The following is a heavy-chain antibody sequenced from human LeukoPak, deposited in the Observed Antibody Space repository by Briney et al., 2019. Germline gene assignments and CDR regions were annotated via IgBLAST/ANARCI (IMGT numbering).Heavy chain of an antibody. V-gene: IGHV3-13*01. CDR3: ASGSPWSYYYRDV. Sequence: SLRLSCTASGFDFRNFDFHGVRQVSGKGLEGVSHIHTAGWTYYPGSVKDRLTISRANAKKSLYLQMHTLRVGDTALYFCASGSPWSYYYRDVWGVGTAVSVS. CDR2: IHTAGWT. CDR1: GFDFRNFD. J-gene: IGHJ6*03. D-gene: IGHD3-3*01.